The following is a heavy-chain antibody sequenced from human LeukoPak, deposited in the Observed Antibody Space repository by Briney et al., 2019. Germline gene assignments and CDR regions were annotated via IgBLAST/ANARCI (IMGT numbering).Heavy chain of an antibody. CDR1: GFTFSSYS. CDR2: ISSSSSYI. D-gene: IGHD1-26*01. CDR3: ARVMWELRYYFDY. V-gene: IGHV3-21*01. J-gene: IGHJ4*02. Sequence: GGSLRLSCAASGFTFSSYSMNWVRQVPGKGLEWVSSISSSSSYIYYADSVKGRFTISRDNAKNSLYLQMNSLRAEDTAVYYCARVMWELRYYFDYWGQGTLVTVSS.